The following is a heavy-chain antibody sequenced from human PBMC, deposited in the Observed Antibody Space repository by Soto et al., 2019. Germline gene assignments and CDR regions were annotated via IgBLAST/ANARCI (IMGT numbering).Heavy chain of an antibody. CDR2: ISYDGSNK. V-gene: IGHV3-30-3*01. CDR1: GFTFSSYA. CDR3: ARDGFGTYYYGMDV. Sequence: QVQLVESGGGVVQPGRSLRLSCAASGFTFSSYAMHWVRQAPGKGLEWVAVISYDGSNKYCADSVKGRFTISRDNSKNTLYLQMNSLRAEDTAVYYCARDGFGTYYYGMDVWGQGTTVTVSS. J-gene: IGHJ6*02. D-gene: IGHD3-10*01.